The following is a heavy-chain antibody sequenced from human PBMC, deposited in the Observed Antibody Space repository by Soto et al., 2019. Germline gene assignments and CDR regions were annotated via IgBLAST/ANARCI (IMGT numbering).Heavy chain of an antibody. CDR3: ARGKDSGYDLAAFDI. Sequence: SVKVSCKASGGTFSSYTISWVRQAPGQGLEWMGRIIPILGIANYAQKFQGRVTITADKSTSTAYMELSSLRSEDTAVYYCARGKDSGYDLAAFDIWGQGTMVTVSS. CDR1: GGTFSSYT. D-gene: IGHD5-12*01. J-gene: IGHJ3*02. CDR2: IIPILGIA. V-gene: IGHV1-69*02.